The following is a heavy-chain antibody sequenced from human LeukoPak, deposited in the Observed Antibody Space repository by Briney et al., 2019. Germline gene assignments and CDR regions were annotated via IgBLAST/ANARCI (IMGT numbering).Heavy chain of an antibody. V-gene: IGHV3-11*06. CDR2: ISSSSSYT. Sequence: PGGSLRLSCAASGFTFSDYYMSWIRQAPGKGLEWVSYISSSSSYTNYADSVKGRFTISRDNAKNSLYLQMNSLRAEDTAVYYCARVAAGTADRGWFDPWGQGTLVTVSS. CDR1: GFTFSDYY. D-gene: IGHD6-13*01. CDR3: ARVAAGTADRGWFDP. J-gene: IGHJ5*02.